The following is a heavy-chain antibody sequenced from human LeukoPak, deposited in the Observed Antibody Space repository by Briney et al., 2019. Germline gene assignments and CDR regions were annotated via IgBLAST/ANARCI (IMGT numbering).Heavy chain of an antibody. V-gene: IGHV3-21*01. Sequence: GGSLRLSCAASGFTFSSYSMNWVRQAPGKGLEWVSSISSSSSCIYYADSVKGRFTISRDNAKNSLYLQMNSLRAEDTAVYYCARDSCGGDCYLIDYWGQGTLVTVSS. J-gene: IGHJ4*02. CDR1: GFTFSSYS. CDR2: ISSSSSCI. D-gene: IGHD2-21*02. CDR3: ARDSCGGDCYLIDY.